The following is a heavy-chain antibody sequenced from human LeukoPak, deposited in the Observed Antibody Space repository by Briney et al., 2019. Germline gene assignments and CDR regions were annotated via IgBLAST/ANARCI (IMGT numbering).Heavy chain of an antibody. V-gene: IGHV3-23*01. CDR3: ATSTGYSSSWQTPNAY. D-gene: IGHD6-13*01. Sequence: PGGSLRLSCAASGFTFSSYGMSWVRQAPEKGLEWVSAISGSGGSTYYTDSVKGRFTISRDNSKNTLYLQMSSLRAEDTAVYYCATSTGYSSSWQTPNAYWGQGTLVTVSS. J-gene: IGHJ4*02. CDR1: GFTFSSYG. CDR2: ISGSGGST.